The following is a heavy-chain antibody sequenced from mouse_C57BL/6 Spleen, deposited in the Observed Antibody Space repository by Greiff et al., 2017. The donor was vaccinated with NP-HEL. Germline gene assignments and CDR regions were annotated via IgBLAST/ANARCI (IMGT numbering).Heavy chain of an antibody. D-gene: IGHD2-4*01. Sequence: QVQLQQPGAELVKPGASVKLSCKASGYTFTSYWMHWVKQRPGQGLEWIGMIHPTSGSTNYNEKFKSKATLTVDKSSSTAYMQLSSLTAEDSAVYYCERLGDYDFAYWGQGTLVTVAA. V-gene: IGHV1-64*01. CDR3: ERLGDYDFAY. CDR1: GYTFTSYW. CDR2: IHPTSGST. J-gene: IGHJ3*01.